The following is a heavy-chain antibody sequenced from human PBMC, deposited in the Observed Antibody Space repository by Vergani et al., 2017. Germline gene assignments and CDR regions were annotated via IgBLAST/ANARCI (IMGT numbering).Heavy chain of an antibody. CDR2: IYYSGST. V-gene: IGHV4-39*01. J-gene: IGHJ5*02. Sequence: QLQLQESGPGLVKPSATLSLTCSVSGASIRSSNYYWGWIRQPPGKGLEWIASIYYSGSTYYNPSLKSRVPISVDTSKNPFSLKLSSVTAADTAVYFCARHSTVEWLVKLGWIDPWGQGILVTVSS. D-gene: IGHD6-19*01. CDR1: GASIRSSNYY. CDR3: ARHSTVEWLVKLGWIDP.